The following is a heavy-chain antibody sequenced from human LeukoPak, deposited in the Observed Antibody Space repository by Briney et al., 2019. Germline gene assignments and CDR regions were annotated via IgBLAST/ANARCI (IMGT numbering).Heavy chain of an antibody. CDR2: ISYDGSNK. J-gene: IGHJ6*02. V-gene: IGHV3-30-3*01. D-gene: IGHD5-12*01. CDR3: ARDNGGYDWALDV. Sequence: GRSLRPSCAASGFTFSSYAMHWVRQAPGKGLEWVAVISYDGSNKYYADSVKGRFTISRDNSKNTLYLQMNSLRAEDTAVYYCARDNGGYDWALDVWGQGTTVTVSS. CDR1: GFTFSSYA.